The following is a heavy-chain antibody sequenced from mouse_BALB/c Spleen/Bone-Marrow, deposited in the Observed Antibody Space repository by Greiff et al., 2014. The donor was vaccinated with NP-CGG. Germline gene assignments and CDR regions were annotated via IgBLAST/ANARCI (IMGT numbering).Heavy chain of an antibody. Sequence: VQLKESGPELVKPRASMKISCKASGYSFNGYTMNWVKQSHGKNLEWIGLINPYNGGTSYNQKFKGKATLTVDKSSSTAYMELLSLTSEDSAVYYCARGDYYGSSSFAYWGQGTLVTVSA. CDR3: ARGDYYGSSSFAY. V-gene: IGHV1-18*01. D-gene: IGHD1-1*01. CDR1: GYSFNGYT. CDR2: INPYNGGT. J-gene: IGHJ3*01.